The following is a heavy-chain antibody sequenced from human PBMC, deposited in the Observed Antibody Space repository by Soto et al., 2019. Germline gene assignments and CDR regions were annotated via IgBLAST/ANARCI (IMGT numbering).Heavy chain of an antibody. J-gene: IGHJ4*02. CDR2: ISSTTNYI. Sequence: GGSLRLSCAASGFTFTRYSMNWVRQAPGKGLEWVSSISSTTNYIYYGDSMKGRFTISRDNAKNSLYLEMNSLRAEDTAVYYCARESEDLTSNFDYWGQGTLVTSPQ. V-gene: IGHV3-21*06. CDR3: ARESEDLTSNFDY. CDR1: GFTFTRYS.